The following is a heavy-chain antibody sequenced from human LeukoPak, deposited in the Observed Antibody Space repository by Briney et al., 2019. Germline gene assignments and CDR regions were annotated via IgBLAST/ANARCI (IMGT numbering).Heavy chain of an antibody. V-gene: IGHV3-30-3*01. Sequence: GGSLRLSCAASGFTFSSYAMHWVRQAPGKGLEWVAVISYDGSNKYYADSVKGRFTISRDNSKNTLYLQMNSLRAEDTAVYYCARDSSAGYNSYYFDYWGQGTLVTVSS. D-gene: IGHD5-24*01. CDR3: ARDSSAGYNSYYFDY. CDR1: GFTFSSYA. J-gene: IGHJ4*02. CDR2: ISYDGSNK.